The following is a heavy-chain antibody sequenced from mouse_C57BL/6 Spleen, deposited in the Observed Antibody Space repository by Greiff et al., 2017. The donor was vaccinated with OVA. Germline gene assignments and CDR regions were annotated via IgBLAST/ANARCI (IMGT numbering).Heavy chain of an antibody. J-gene: IGHJ1*03. CDR1: GYAFTNYL. CDR2: INPGSGGT. D-gene: IGHD3-3*01. V-gene: IGHV1-54*01. Sequence: VKLQESGAELVRPGTSVKVSCKASGYAFTNYLIEWVKQRPGQGLEWIGVINPGSGGTNYNEKFKGKATLTADKSSSTAYMQLSSLTSEDSAVYFCAREGGPWGTGTTVTVSS. CDR3: AREGGP.